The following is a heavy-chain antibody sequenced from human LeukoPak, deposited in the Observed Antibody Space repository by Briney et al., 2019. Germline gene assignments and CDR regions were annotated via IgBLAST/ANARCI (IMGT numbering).Heavy chain of an antibody. D-gene: IGHD1-14*01. CDR3: ASLGGNYFDY. Sequence: GGSLRLSCEASGFTFSSFGMHWVRQAPGKGLERVAVIWYDGSNKYYADSVKGRFTISRDNSKNTLYLQMNSLRAEDTAVYYCASLGGNYFDYWGQGTLVTVSS. J-gene: IGHJ4*02. CDR2: IWYDGSNK. CDR1: GFTFSSFG. V-gene: IGHV3-33*01.